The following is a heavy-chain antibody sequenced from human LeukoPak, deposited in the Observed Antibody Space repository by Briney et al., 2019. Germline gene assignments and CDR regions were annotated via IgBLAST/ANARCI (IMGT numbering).Heavy chain of an antibody. Sequence: ASVKVSCKASGYTFTGYYMHWVRQAPGQGLEWMGWINPNSGGTNYAQKFQGRVTMTRDTSISTAYMELSRLRSDDTAVYYCARERYIVATIGGPPFDPWGQGTLVTVSS. CDR1: GYTFTGYY. D-gene: IGHD5-12*01. CDR2: INPNSGGT. J-gene: IGHJ5*02. CDR3: ARERYIVATIGGPPFDP. V-gene: IGHV1-2*02.